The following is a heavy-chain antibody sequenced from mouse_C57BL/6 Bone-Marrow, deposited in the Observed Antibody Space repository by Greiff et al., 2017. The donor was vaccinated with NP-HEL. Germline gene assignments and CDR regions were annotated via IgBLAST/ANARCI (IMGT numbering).Heavy chain of an antibody. V-gene: IGHV5-17*01. CDR2: ISSGSSTI. CDR1: GFTFSDYG. CDR3: ARRYRGLYYYAMDY. J-gene: IGHJ4*01. Sequence: EVPGVESGGGLVKPGGSLKLSCAASGFTFSDYGMHWVRQAPEKGLEWVAYISSGSSTIYYADTVKGRFTISRDNAKNTLFLQMTSLRSEDTAMYYCARRYRGLYYYAMDYWGQGTSVTVSS. D-gene: IGHD2-12*01.